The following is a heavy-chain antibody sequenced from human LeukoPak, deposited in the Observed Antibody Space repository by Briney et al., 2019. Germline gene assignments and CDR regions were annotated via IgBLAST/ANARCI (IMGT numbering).Heavy chain of an antibody. D-gene: IGHD3-22*01. CDR3: ATVLDYDRRLDY. Sequence: SETLSLTCTVSGGSLSSGGYYWSWIRQHPGKGLEWIGYFYYTGITNYNPSLKSRVTISVDTSKNQFSLALSSVTAADTAVYYCATVLDYDRRLDYWGQGTLVTVSS. CDR1: GGSLSSGGYY. CDR2: FYYTGIT. V-gene: IGHV4-31*03. J-gene: IGHJ4*02.